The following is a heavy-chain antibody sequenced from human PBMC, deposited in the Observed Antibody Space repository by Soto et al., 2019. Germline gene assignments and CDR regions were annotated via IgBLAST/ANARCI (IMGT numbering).Heavy chain of an antibody. CDR1: GFTFSSYS. Sequence: KTXGSLTLSCAASGFTFSSYSMNWVRQAPGKGLEWVSSISSSGTYIYYADSVKARFTISRDNAKNSLSLQMDSLRAEDTAVYYCARKNNGATYNSDDAFDIWGQGTMVTVSS. CDR2: ISSSGTYI. CDR3: ARKNNGATYNSDDAFDI. J-gene: IGHJ3*02. V-gene: IGHV3-21*01. D-gene: IGHD1-1*01.